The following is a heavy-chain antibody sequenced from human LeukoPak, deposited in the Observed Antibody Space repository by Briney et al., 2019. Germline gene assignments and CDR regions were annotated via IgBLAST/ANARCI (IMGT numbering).Heavy chain of an antibody. V-gene: IGHV1-18*01. CDR3: ARGAGHDYVWKSYRYYDF. J-gene: IGHJ4*02. CDR1: GYTFTNYG. CDR2: ITVDNGNT. D-gene: IGHD3-16*02. Sequence: ASVKVSCKASGYTFTNYGVSWVRQAPGQGLEWMGWITVDNGNTHYAQNFQGRVTMTTDTSTSTVYMELRSLRSDDTAVYYCARGAGHDYVWKSYRYYDFWGQGTLVTVSS.